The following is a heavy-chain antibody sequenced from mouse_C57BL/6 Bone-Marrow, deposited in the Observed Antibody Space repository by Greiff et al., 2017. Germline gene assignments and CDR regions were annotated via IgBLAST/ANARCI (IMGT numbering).Heavy chain of an antibody. CDR3: TTDGYYGFAY. D-gene: IGHD2-3*01. Sequence: EVQLQQSGAELVRPGASVKLSCTASGFNIKDDYMPWVKQRPEQGLEWIGWIDPENGDTEYASKFQGKATITADTSSNTAYLQLSSLTSEDTAVYYCTTDGYYGFAYWGQGTLVTVSA. CDR2: IDPENGDT. J-gene: IGHJ3*01. V-gene: IGHV14-4*01. CDR1: GFNIKDDY.